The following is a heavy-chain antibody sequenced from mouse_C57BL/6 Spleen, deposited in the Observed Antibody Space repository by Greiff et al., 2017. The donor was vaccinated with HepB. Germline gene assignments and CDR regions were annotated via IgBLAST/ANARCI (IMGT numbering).Heavy chain of an antibody. CDR1: GYTFTNYW. Sequence: VQLQQSGAELVRPGTSVKMSCKASGYTFTNYWIGWAKQRPGHGLEWIGDIYPGGGYTNYNEKFKGKATLTADKSSSTAYMQFSSLTSEDSAIYYCASRYGNCAHWYFDGWGKGTTVTVSS. D-gene: IGHD2-10*02. CDR3: ASRYGNCAHWYFDG. CDR2: IYPGGGYT. V-gene: IGHV1-63*01. J-gene: IGHJ1*03.